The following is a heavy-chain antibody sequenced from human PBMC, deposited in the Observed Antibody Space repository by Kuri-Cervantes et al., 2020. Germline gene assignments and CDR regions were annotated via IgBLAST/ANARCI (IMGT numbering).Heavy chain of an antibody. CDR2: ISYDGSNK. J-gene: IGHJ4*02. CDR1: GFTFSSYG. Sequence: GESLKISCAASGFTFSSYGMHWVRQAPGKGLEWVAVISYDGSNKYYADSVKGRFTISRDNSKNTLYLQMNSLRAEDTALYYCTRSRGSGYGYWGQGTLVTVSS. V-gene: IGHV3-30*12. CDR3: TRSRGSGYGY. D-gene: IGHD3-22*01.